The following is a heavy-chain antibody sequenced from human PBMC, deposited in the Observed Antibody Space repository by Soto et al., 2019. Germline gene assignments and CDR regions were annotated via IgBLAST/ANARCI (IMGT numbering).Heavy chain of an antibody. CDR1: GYTFTSYG. CDR2: ISAHNGNT. D-gene: IGHD1-1*01. CDR3: ARGRYGDY. J-gene: IGHJ4*02. Sequence: QVHLVQSGAEVKKPGASVKVSCKGSGYTFTSYGITWVRQAPGQGLEWMGWISAHNGNTDYAQKLQGRVTVARDTSTSTAYMELRSLRADDTAVYYCARGRYGDYWGQGALVTVSS. V-gene: IGHV1-18*01.